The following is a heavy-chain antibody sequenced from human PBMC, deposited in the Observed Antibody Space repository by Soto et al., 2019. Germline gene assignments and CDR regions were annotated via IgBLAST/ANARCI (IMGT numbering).Heavy chain of an antibody. CDR3: ARGGRSSSPRGDYYGTDV. CDR2: INHSGST. Sequence: SETLSLTCAVYGGSFSGYYWSWIRQPPGKGLEWIGEINHSGSTNYNPSLKSRVTISVDTSKNQFSLKLSSVTAADTAVYYCARGGRSSSPRGDYYGTDVWGQGTTVTV. J-gene: IGHJ6*02. V-gene: IGHV4-34*01. D-gene: IGHD6-6*01. CDR1: GGSFSGYY.